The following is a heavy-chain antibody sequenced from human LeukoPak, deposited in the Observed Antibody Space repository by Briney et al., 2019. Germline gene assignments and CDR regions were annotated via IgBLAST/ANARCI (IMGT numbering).Heavy chain of an antibody. J-gene: IGHJ4*02. Sequence: SETVSLTCAVSGYSTSSGYYWGWIRQPPGKGLEWIGSIYHSGSTYYNPPLKSRVTISVDTSKNQFSLKLSSVTAADTAVYYCARQREWELLIDYWGQGTLVTVSS. CDR2: IYHSGST. D-gene: IGHD1-26*01. CDR3: ARQREWELLIDY. V-gene: IGHV4-38-2*01. CDR1: GYSTSSGYY.